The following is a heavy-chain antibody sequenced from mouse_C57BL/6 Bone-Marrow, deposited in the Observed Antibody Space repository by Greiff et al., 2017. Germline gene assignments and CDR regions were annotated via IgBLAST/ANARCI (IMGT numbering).Heavy chain of an antibody. CDR1: GYSITSGYD. CDR3: ARGRAYDGYYVWFAY. CDR2: ISYSGST. V-gene: IGHV3-1*01. J-gene: IGHJ3*01. D-gene: IGHD2-3*01. Sequence: EVKLMESGPGMVKPSQSLSLTCTVTGYSITSGYDWHWIRHFPGNKLEWMGYISYSGSTNYNPSLQSRISITHDTSKNHFFLKLNSVTTEDTATYYCARGRAYDGYYVWFAYWGQGTLVTVSA.